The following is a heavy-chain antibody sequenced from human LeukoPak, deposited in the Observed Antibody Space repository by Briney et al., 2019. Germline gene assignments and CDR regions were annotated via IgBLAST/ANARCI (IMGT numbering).Heavy chain of an antibody. CDR2: IYHSGST. D-gene: IGHD3-22*01. Sequence: SETLSLTCTVSGYPISSGYYWGWSRQPPGRGLEWIWSIYHSGSTYYNPSLKSRVTISVDTSKNQSSLNLSSVTAADAAVYYWARVLYDTTGYPNRPFEYWGQGTLVTVSS. CDR3: ARVLYDTTGYPNRPFEY. CDR1: GYPISSGYY. J-gene: IGHJ4*02. V-gene: IGHV4-38-2*02.